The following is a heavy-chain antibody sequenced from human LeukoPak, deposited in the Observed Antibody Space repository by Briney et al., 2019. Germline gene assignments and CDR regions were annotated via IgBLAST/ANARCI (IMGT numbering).Heavy chain of an antibody. CDR3: AKETNGDYDY. CDR2: ISGSVGST. V-gene: IGHV3-23*01. D-gene: IGHD4-17*01. Sequence: GGTLRLSCAASGFTLSSYAMSWVRQAPGKGLEWVSAISGSVGSTYYADSVKGRFTISRDNSKNTLYLQMNSLRAEDTAVYYCAKETNGDYDYWGQGTLVTVSS. CDR1: GFTLSSYA. J-gene: IGHJ4*02.